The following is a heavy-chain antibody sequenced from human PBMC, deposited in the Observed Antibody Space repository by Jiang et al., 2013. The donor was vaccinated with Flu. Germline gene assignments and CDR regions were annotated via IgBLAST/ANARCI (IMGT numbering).Heavy chain of an antibody. CDR2: VIPVLDMT. J-gene: IGHJ6*03. V-gene: IGHV1-69*04. CDR1: PGTFTSYA. Sequence: SGAEVKKPGSSVKVSCKTPPGTFTSYAINWVRQAPGQGLEWVGRVIPVLDMTNYAQNFQGRVTLTVDKSTSTAYMELRSLRSDDTAVYYCARLTGGSWYYYSYMDVWGRGTTVTVSS. CDR3: ARLTGGSWYYYSYMDV. D-gene: IGHD3-9*01.